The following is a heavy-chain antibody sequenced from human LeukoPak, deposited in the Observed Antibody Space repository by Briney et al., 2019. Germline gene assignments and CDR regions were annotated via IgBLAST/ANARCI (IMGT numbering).Heavy chain of an antibody. D-gene: IGHD3-3*01. CDR2: IKQDGSEK. J-gene: IGHJ4*02. CDR1: GFTFSSYW. V-gene: IGHV3-7*01. Sequence: GGSLRLSCAASGFTFSSYWMTWVRQAPGKGLEWVANIKQDGSEKYYVDSVKGRFTISRDIAKNTLYLQMNSLRAEDTGVYYCAKDHYWSIDYWGRGTLVTVSS. CDR3: AKDHYWSIDY.